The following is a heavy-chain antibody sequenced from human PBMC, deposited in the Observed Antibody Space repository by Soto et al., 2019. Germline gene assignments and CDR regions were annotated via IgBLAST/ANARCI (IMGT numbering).Heavy chain of an antibody. CDR1: GFTFSDYG. Sequence: GGSLRLSCAASGFTFSDYGMSWVRQAPGKGLEWVSSINSSSFSINYADSVKGRFSISRDNAQNSLHLQMNNLRAEDTAVYYCARNESSNIYGMEVWGQGTTVNLSS. CDR2: INSSSFSI. V-gene: IGHV3-21*01. D-gene: IGHD6-6*01. J-gene: IGHJ6*01. CDR3: ARNESSNIYGMEV.